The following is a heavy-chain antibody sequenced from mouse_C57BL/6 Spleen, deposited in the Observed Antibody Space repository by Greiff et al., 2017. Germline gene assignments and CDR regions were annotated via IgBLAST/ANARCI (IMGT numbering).Heavy chain of an antibody. D-gene: IGHD2-4*01. CDR1: GFSLTSYG. Sequence: QVQLKESGPGLVQPSQSLSITCTVSGFSLTSYGVHWVRQSPGKGLEWLGVIWRGGSTDYNAAFMSRLSITKDNSKSQVFFKMNSLQADDTAIYYWAKKGYDYDDAMDYWGQGTSVTVSS. J-gene: IGHJ4*01. V-gene: IGHV2-5*01. CDR2: IWRGGST. CDR3: AKKGYDYDDAMDY.